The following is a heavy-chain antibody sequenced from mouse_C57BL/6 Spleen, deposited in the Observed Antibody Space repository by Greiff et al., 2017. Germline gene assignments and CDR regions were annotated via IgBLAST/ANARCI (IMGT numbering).Heavy chain of an antibody. V-gene: IGHV3-6*01. CDR1: GYSITSGYY. CDR2: ISYDGSN. Sequence: DVKLVESGPGLVKPSQSLSLTCSVTGYSITSGYYWNWIRQFPGNKLEWMGYISYDGSNNYNPSLKNRISITRDTSKNQFFLKLNSVTTEDTATYYCARDDYDYDDPYFDYWGQGTTLTVSS. J-gene: IGHJ2*01. CDR3: ARDDYDYDDPYFDY. D-gene: IGHD2-4*01.